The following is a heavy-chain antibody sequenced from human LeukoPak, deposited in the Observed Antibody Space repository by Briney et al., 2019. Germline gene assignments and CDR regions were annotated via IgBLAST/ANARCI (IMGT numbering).Heavy chain of an antibody. V-gene: IGHV4-34*01. Sequence: SETLSLTCAVYGGSFSGYYWSWIRQPPGKGLEWLWEISHSGSTNYNPSLKSRVTISVDTSKNQFSLKLSSVTAADSAVYYCARFRNYSTVYYYYYMDVWGKGTTITVSS. J-gene: IGHJ6*03. CDR1: GGSFSGYY. D-gene: IGHD4-11*01. CDR3: ARFRNYSTVYYYYYMDV. CDR2: ISHSGST.